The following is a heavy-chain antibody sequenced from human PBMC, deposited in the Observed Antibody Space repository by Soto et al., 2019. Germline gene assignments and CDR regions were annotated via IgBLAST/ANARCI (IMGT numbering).Heavy chain of an antibody. CDR3: AGTTVTASYYYMDV. CDR1: GYTFTNYG. D-gene: IGHD4-17*01. J-gene: IGHJ6*03. CDR2: ISTYNGNT. Sequence: QVQLVQSGAEVKQPGASVKVSCKASGYTFTNYGFTWVRQAPGQGLEWLGWISTYNGNTKYAQKVQGRLTMTTDTSTSTANMELTSLRSDDTALYCCAGTTVTASYYYMDVWGKGSTVTVSS. V-gene: IGHV1-18*01.